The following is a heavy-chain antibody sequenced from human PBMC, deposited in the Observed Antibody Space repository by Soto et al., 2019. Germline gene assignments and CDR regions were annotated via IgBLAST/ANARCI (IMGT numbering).Heavy chain of an antibody. CDR2: IYYSGST. CDR3: ARAPGDSSGYYLFDY. CDR1: GGSISSYY. Sequence: WETLSLTCTVSGGSISSYYWSWIRQPPGKGLEWIGYIYYSGSTNYNPSLKSRVTISVDTSKNQFSLKLSSVTAADTAVYYCARAPGDSSGYYLFDYWGQGTLVTVSS. V-gene: IGHV4-59*01. D-gene: IGHD3-22*01. J-gene: IGHJ4*02.